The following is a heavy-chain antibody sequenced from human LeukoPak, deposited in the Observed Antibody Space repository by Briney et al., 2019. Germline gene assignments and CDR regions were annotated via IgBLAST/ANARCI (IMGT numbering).Heavy chain of an antibody. CDR3: ARGLARYSSGWFFDY. CDR2: ISGISSII. CDR1: GFTFSTYN. V-gene: IGHV3-48*02. D-gene: IGHD6-19*01. J-gene: IGHJ4*02. Sequence: GGSLRLSCAASGFTFSTYNMNWVRQAPGKGLEWVSYISGISSIIYYADSVKGRFTISRDNAKNSLYLQMNSLKDEDTAVYYCARGLARYSSGWFFDYWGQGTLVTVSS.